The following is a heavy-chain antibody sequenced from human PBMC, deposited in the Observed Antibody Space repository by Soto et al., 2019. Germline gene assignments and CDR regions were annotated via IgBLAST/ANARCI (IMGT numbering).Heavy chain of an antibody. CDR2: IYYSGST. J-gene: IGHJ5*02. CDR3: ARSSGRDYGSGRPYNWFDP. CDR1: GGSISSSSYY. D-gene: IGHD3-10*01. V-gene: IGHV4-39*01. Sequence: SETLSLTCTVSGGSISSSSYYWGWIRQPPGKGLEWIGSIYYSGSTYYNPSLKSRVTISVDTSKNQFSLKLSSVTAADTAVYYCARSSGRDYGSGRPYNWFDPWGQGTLVTVSS.